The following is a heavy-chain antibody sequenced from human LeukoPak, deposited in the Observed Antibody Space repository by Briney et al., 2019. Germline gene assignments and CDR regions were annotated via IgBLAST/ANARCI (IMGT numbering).Heavy chain of an antibody. CDR1: GFTFSSYS. V-gene: IGHV3-7*01. Sequence: PGGSLRLSCAASGFTFSSYSMNWVRQAPGKGLEWVANIKQDGSEKYYVDSVKGRFTISRDNAKNSLYLQMNSLRAEDTAVYYCARDVVGASIFDYWGQGTLVTVSS. J-gene: IGHJ4*02. CDR3: ARDVVGASIFDY. D-gene: IGHD1-26*01. CDR2: IKQDGSEK.